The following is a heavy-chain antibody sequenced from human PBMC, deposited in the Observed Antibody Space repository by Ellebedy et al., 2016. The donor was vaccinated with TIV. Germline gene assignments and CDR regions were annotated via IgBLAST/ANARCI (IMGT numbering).Heavy chain of an antibody. CDR3: ARDLGVY. CDR2: IIPFFGSA. CDR1: GGTFSNYG. V-gene: IGHV1-69*13. D-gene: IGHD3-16*01. J-gene: IGHJ4*02. Sequence: AASVKVSCKVSGGTFSNYGISWVRQAPGQGLEWMGGIIPFFGSASYAQKFQGRVTITADESTSIAYMELSSLRSEDTAVYYCARDLGVYWGQGTLVTASS.